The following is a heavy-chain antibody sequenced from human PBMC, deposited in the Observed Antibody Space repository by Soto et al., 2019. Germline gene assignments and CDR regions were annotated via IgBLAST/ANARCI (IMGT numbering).Heavy chain of an antibody. V-gene: IGHV1-69*12. CDR2: IIPIFGTA. D-gene: IGHD6-13*01. CDR3: ARTTSIAAADYYYGMDV. J-gene: IGHJ6*02. Sequence: QVQLVQSGAEVKKPGSSVKVSCKASGGTFSSYAISWVRQAPGQGLEWMGGIIPIFGTANYAQKFQGRVTITADGSTSTAYMELSSLRSEDTAVYYCARTTSIAAADYYYGMDVWGQGTTVTVSS. CDR1: GGTFSSYA.